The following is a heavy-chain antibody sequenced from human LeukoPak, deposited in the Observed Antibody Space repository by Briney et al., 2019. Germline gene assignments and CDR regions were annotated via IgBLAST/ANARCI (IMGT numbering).Heavy chain of an antibody. CDR3: AKDPGTAYYYMDV. Sequence: GGSLRLSCAASGFTFSSHGMHWVRQAPGKGLEWVAFIRYDGSNKYYADSVKGRFTISRDNSKNTLYLQMNSLRAEDTAVYYCAKDPGTAYYYMDVWGKGTTVTISS. J-gene: IGHJ6*03. CDR1: GFTFSSHG. CDR2: IRYDGSNK. V-gene: IGHV3-30*02. D-gene: IGHD3-10*01.